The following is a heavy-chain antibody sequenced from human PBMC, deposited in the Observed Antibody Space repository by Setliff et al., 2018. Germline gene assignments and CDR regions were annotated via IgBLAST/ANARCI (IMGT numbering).Heavy chain of an antibody. V-gene: IGHV3-21*01. CDR3: ASRIGGSPY. J-gene: IGHJ4*02. CDR1: GFTFSNAW. Sequence: GGSLRLSCAASGFTFSNAWMSWVRQIPGKGLEWVSAICGGCSDRHYADSVKGRFTISRDDADSSLYLYMNSLRVDDTAVYFCASRIGGSPYWGQGTLVTVSS. D-gene: IGHD1-26*01. CDR2: ICGGCSDR.